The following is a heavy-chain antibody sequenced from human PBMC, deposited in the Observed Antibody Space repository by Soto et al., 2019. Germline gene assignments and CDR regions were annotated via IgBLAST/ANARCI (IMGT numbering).Heavy chain of an antibody. CDR2: IWKDGNNK. CDR1: GFTVSNYG. Sequence: QVQLVESGGGVVQPGQSLRLSCAASGFTVSNYGMHWVRQAPGKGLEWVAVIWKDGNNKYYRDSVKGRFTISRDNSKNTLELQMSSRGGEETAVYSCARGEAWTDESFDIWGQGTMVTVSS. D-gene: IGHD5-12*01. CDR3: ARGEAWTDESFDI. J-gene: IGHJ3*02. V-gene: IGHV3-33*01.